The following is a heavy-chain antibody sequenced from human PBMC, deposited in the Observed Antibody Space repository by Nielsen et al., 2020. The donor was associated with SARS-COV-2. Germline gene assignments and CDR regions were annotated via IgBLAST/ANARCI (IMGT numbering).Heavy chain of an antibody. Sequence: GVLKISCAASGFTFSSYDMHWVRQATGKGLEWVSAIGTAGDTYYPGSVKGRFTISRENAKNSLYLQMNSLRAGDTAVYYCARETGGWFDPWGQGTLVTVSS. CDR3: ARETGGWFDP. CDR1: GFTFSSYD. CDR2: IGTAGDT. D-gene: IGHD1-26*01. V-gene: IGHV3-13*04. J-gene: IGHJ5*02.